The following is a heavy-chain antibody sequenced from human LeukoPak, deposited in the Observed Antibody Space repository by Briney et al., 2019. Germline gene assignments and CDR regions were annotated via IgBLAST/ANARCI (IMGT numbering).Heavy chain of an antibody. CDR3: ANGGGYIEY. V-gene: IGHV3-30*02. CDR1: GFTFSSYG. CDR2: IQHDGSNK. D-gene: IGHD4-23*01. Sequence: GGSLRLSCAASGFTFSSYGLHWVRQAPGKGLEWVAFIQHDGSNKYYADSVKGRFTISRDNSKNTVYLQMNSLRTEDTALYYCANGGGYIEYWGQGTLVSVSS. J-gene: IGHJ4*02.